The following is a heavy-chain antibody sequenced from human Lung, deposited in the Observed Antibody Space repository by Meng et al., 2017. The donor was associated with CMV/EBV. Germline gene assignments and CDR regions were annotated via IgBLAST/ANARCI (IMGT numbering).Heavy chain of an antibody. CDR1: GGSISSSNYY. V-gene: IGHV4-39*01. J-gene: IGHJ4*02. Sequence: QLPRQGSGPRICKPPETLSLTCTASGGSISSSNYYWDWIRQPPWKGLEWIGAIYHSGSTSYNPSLQSRVTMFVDTSKNQFSLMLTSVTATDTAVYYCARRRGGSGRDCWGQGTLVTVSS. D-gene: IGHD3-10*01. CDR3: ARRRGGSGRDC. CDR2: IYHSGST.